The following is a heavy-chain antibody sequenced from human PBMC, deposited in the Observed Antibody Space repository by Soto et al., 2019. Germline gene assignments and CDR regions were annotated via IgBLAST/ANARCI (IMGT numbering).Heavy chain of an antibody. CDR2: IYPSGST. Sequence: QLQLQESGSGLVKPSQTLSLTCAVSGGSISSGGYSWSWIRQPPGKGLEWIGYIYPSGSTYYNPSLXSXFTISVDRSKTPFSLKVSSVTAADTAVYYCARVPDRWGQGTLVTVSS. CDR1: GGSISSGGYS. CDR3: ARVPDR. D-gene: IGHD2-2*01. J-gene: IGHJ5*02. V-gene: IGHV4-30-2*01.